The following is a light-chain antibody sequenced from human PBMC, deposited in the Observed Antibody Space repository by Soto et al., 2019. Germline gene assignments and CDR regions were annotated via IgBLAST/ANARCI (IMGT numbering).Light chain of an antibody. CDR3: QQYNKWPRT. CDR2: GAS. V-gene: IGKV3-15*01. Sequence: EIVMTQSPATLSVSPGERATLSCRASQSVSSDLAWYQQKPGQTPRLLIYGASTRATGIPVRFSGSGSATEFTLTISSLQSEDFAVYHCQQYNKWPRTFGQGTKVDIK. J-gene: IGKJ1*01. CDR1: QSVSSD.